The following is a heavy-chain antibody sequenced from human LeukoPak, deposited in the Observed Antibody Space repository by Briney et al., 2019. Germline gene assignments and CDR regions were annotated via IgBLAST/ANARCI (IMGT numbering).Heavy chain of an antibody. CDR1: GFTFSSYS. D-gene: IGHD3-10*01. Sequence: GGSLRLSCAASGFTFSSYSVNWVRQAPGKGLEWVSAIIGGGGSTYYADSVKGRFTISRDNSKNTLYLQMNSLRAEDTAVYYCAKDYYGSGSYYSNTHFDYWGQGTLVTVSS. CDR2: IIGGGGST. J-gene: IGHJ4*02. CDR3: AKDYYGSGSYYSNTHFDY. V-gene: IGHV3-23*01.